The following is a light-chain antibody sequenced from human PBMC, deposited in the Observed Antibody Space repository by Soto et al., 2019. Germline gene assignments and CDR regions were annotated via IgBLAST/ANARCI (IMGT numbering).Light chain of an antibody. CDR2: GAS. CDR1: HSVSSSY. CDR3: QHYGTSAL. Sequence: EIVLTQSPGTLSLSPGERATLSCRASHSVSSSYLAWYQQKPGQAPRLLIYGASSRATGIPDRFSVSGSGTDFTLTISRLEPEDFAVYYCQHYGTSALFGPGTKVDIK. J-gene: IGKJ3*01. V-gene: IGKV3-20*01.